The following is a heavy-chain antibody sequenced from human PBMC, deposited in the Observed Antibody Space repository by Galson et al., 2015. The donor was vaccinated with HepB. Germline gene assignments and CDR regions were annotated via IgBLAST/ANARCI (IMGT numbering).Heavy chain of an antibody. D-gene: IGHD3-22*01. J-gene: IGHJ4*02. CDR1: GFTFSNYA. Sequence: SLRLSCAASGFTFSNYAMSWVRQAPGKGLEWVAGIIGSGGSTFYTDSVKGRFTISRDNSRNTLYLQMNSLGAEDAAVYYCAKGFARYDSSGYYYWGQGTLVTVSS. V-gene: IGHV3-23*01. CDR3: AKGFARYDSSGYYY. CDR2: IIGSGGST.